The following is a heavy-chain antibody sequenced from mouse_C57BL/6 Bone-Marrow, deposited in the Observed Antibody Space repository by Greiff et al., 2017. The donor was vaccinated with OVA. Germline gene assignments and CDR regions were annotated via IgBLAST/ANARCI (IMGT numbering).Heavy chain of an antibody. Sequence: VQLQQSGAELVKPGASVKLSCTASGFNITDYYMHWVKQRTEQGLEWIGRIDPEDGATKYAPKFQGTATLTVDTSSNTAYLQLRSLTSEDTAFYYCARCAYDDSPAYFDYWGQGTTLSVA. J-gene: IGHJ2*01. CDR2: IDPEDGAT. D-gene: IGHD2-3*01. V-gene: IGHV14-2*01. CDR1: GFNITDYY. CDR3: ARCAYDDSPAYFDY.